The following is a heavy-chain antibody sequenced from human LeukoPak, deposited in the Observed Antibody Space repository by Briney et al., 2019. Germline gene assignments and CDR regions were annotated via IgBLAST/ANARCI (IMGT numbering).Heavy chain of an antibody. CDR2: IYTSGST. J-gene: IGHJ4*02. Sequence: SETLSLTCTVSGGSISSYYWSWIRQPPGRGLEWIGYIYTSGSTNYNPSLKSRVTISVDTSKNQFSLELSSVTAADTAVYYCARFGYDSSGYQYTGLDYWGQGTLVTVSS. V-gene: IGHV4-4*09. D-gene: IGHD3-22*01. CDR1: GGSISSYY. CDR3: ARFGYDSSGYQYTGLDY.